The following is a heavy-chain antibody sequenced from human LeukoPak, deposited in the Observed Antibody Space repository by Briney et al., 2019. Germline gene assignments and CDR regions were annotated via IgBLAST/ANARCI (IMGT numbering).Heavy chain of an antibody. D-gene: IGHD3-16*02. Sequence: GGSLRLSCAASGYTFSDYSINWVSHVPGKGLEWVSSISSSGTYIYYADSVKGRFTISRDNAKDSLFTQLNSLRAEDPAVYYCVSGNDPDYVWATYRPDAFDIWGEGTMVIVSS. CDR3: VSGNDPDYVWATYRPDAFDI. J-gene: IGHJ3*02. CDR2: ISSSGTYI. V-gene: IGHV3-21*01. CDR1: GYTFSDYS.